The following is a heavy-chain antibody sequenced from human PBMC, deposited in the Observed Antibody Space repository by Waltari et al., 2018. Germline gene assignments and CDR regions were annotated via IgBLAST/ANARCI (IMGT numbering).Heavy chain of an antibody. CDR3: ARGAAPGKGAHWFDP. CDR1: GYTFKNFD. V-gene: IGHV1-8*01. D-gene: IGHD6-13*01. Sequence: QVQLVQSGAEVKQPGASLKVSCKTSGYTFKNFDINWLRQGPGQRIEGMGWMNPRRGNTGFAQDCQDRLIMTANNAITTAYMELTGLTSDDTAVYYCARGAAPGKGAHWFDPWGQETLVTVSS. CDR2: MNPRRGNT. J-gene: IGHJ5*02.